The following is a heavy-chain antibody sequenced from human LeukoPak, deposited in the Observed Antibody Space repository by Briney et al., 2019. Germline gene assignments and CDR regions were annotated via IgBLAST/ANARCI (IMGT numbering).Heavy chain of an antibody. D-gene: IGHD5-12*01. CDR1: GGSIGTSHYY. CDR2: IYFSGGT. CDR3: ARDAYSGYGGNFDY. J-gene: IGHJ4*02. V-gene: IGHV4-39*02. Sequence: SETLSLTCTVSGGSIGTSHYYWGWLRQPPGKGLEWIGSIYFSGGTYYNASLKSRVTISVDTSKNQFSLKLSSVTAADTAVYYCARDAYSGYGGNFDYWGQGTLVTVSS.